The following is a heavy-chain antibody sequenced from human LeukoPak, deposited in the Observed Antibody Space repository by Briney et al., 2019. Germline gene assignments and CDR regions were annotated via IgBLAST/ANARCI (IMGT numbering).Heavy chain of an antibody. CDR1: GFTFSSYG. J-gene: IGHJ4*02. V-gene: IGHV3-30*18. CDR3: AKELLWFGEGFDY. Sequence: SLRLSCAASGFTFSSYGMHWVRQAPGKGLEWVAVISYDGSNKYYADSVKGRFTISRDNSKNTLYLQMNSLRAEDTAVYYCAKELLWFGEGFDYWGQGTLVTVSS. CDR2: ISYDGSNK. D-gene: IGHD3-10*01.